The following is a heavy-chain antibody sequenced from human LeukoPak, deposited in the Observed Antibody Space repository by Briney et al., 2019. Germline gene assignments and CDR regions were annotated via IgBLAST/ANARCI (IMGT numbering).Heavy chain of an antibody. V-gene: IGHV4-4*02. Sequence: SETLSLTCGVSGGPITTTNLWSWVRQTPGQGLEWIGEVSVSGLSDYNPSLRGRVTMSLDTSKNHLSLRLTSVTAADTAVYYCTRENAAFSPFGYWGQGTLVTV. CDR3: TRENAAFSPFGY. J-gene: IGHJ4*02. CDR1: GGPITTTNL. D-gene: IGHD6-25*01. CDR2: VSVSGLS.